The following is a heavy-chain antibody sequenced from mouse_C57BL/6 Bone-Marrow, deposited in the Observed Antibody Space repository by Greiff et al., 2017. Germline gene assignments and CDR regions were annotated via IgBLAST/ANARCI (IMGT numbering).Heavy chain of an antibody. CDR3: ARTPYYDYDWYYAMDY. J-gene: IGHJ4*01. V-gene: IGHV1-69*01. Sequence: QVQLQQPGAELVMPGASVKLSCKASGYTFTSYWMHWVKQRPGQGLEWIGEIDPSDSYTNYNQKFKGKSTLTVDKSSSTAYMQLSSLTSEDPAVYYGARTPYYDYDWYYAMDYWGQGTSVTVSS. CDR2: IDPSDSYT. CDR1: GYTFTSYW. D-gene: IGHD2-4*01.